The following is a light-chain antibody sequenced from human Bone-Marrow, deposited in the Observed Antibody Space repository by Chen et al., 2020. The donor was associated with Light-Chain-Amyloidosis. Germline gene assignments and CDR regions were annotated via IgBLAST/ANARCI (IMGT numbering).Light chain of an antibody. CDR2: AEE. V-gene: IGLV6-57*01. CDR1: SGSIATNY. Sequence: NFMLTQPHSVSESPGNTVIISCTRSSGSIATNYVQWYHQRPGSSPTTVIYAEEQRPSGVPARFSGSIDRSSNSASLTISGLKTEDEADYYCQSYQGSSQGVFGGGTKLTVL. J-gene: IGLJ3*02. CDR3: QSYQGSSQGV.